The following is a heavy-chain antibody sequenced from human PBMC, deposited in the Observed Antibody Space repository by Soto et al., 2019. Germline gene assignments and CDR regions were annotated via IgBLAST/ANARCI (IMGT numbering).Heavy chain of an antibody. D-gene: IGHD1-1*01. CDR2: IYPGDFDT. CDR1: GYKFSAYW. CDR3: ARRPQKAYDPIDY. Sequence: SLKISCMTSGYKFSAYWIAWVRQRPGKGLEWMGIIYPGDFDTRYSPSFEGQVTISVDRSTNTAHLQWNSLKASDTAMYYCARRPQKAYDPIDYWGQGTLVTVSS. J-gene: IGHJ4*02. V-gene: IGHV5-51*01.